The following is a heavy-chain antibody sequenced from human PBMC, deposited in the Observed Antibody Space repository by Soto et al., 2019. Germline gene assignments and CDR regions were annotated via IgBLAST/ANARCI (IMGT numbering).Heavy chain of an antibody. Sequence: ASVKVSCKATGYTFTSYGISWVRQAPGQGIEGMGWISAYNGNTNYAQKLQGRVTMTTDTSTSTAYMELRSLRSDDTAVYYCARDGDCSGGSCYSPYYYYGMDVWGQGTTVTVSS. CDR2: ISAYNGNT. J-gene: IGHJ6*02. CDR1: GYTFTSYG. V-gene: IGHV1-18*01. CDR3: ARDGDCSGGSCYSPYYYYGMDV. D-gene: IGHD2-15*01.